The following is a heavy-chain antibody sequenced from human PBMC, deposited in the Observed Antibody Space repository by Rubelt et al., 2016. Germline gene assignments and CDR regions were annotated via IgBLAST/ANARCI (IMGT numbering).Heavy chain of an antibody. D-gene: IGHD6-19*01. J-gene: IGHJ4*02. CDR1: GGSFSGYY. CDR3: ARLKGDTVAGTGYFDY. V-gene: IGHV4-34*01. CDR2: INHSGST. Sequence: QVQLQQWGAGLLKPSETLSLTCAVYGGSFSGYYWSWIRQPPGKGLEWIGEINHSGSTNYNPSLKSRVTISVDTSKNQFSLKLSSVTAADTAVYYCARLKGDTVAGTGYFDYWGQGTLVTVSS.